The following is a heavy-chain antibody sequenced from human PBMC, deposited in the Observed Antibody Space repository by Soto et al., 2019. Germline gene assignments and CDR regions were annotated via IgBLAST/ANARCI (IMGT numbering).Heavy chain of an antibody. Sequence: GGSLRLSCAASGFTFSSYGMHWVRQAPGKGLEWVAVIWYDGSNKYYADSVKGRFTISRDNSKNTLYLQMNSLRAEDTAVYYCARDRNYNWNPASYFDYWGQGTLVTVSS. V-gene: IGHV3-33*01. CDR3: ARDRNYNWNPASYFDY. CDR2: IWYDGSNK. J-gene: IGHJ4*02. CDR1: GFTFSSYG. D-gene: IGHD1-20*01.